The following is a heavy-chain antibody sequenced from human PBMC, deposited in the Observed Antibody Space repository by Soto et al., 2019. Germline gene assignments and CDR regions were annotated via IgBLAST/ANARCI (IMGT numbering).Heavy chain of an antibody. CDR3: ARVYCSTSTCHVQAFDS. Sequence: EVQLVESGGGLAQPGGSVRLSCAASGFTFSSYEMNWVRQAPGRTLEWVSYISSAGDSSYYADSVKGRFTISRDNAKNSLYLQMNSLRVDDTAVYYCARVYCSTSTCHVQAFDSWGQGTLVTVSS. CDR1: GFTFSSYE. D-gene: IGHD2-2*01. J-gene: IGHJ4*02. CDR2: ISSAGDSS. V-gene: IGHV3-48*03.